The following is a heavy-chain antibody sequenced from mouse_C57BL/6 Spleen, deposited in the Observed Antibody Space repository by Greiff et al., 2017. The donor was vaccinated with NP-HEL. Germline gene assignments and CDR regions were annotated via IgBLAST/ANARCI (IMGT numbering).Heavy chain of an antibody. V-gene: IGHV1-69*01. J-gene: IGHJ2*01. CDR3: ARRSYYEEDFDY. CDR1: GYTFTSYW. CDR2: IDTSDSYT. D-gene: IGHD1-1*01. Sequence: QVQLKQSGAELVMPGASVKLSCKASGYTFTSYWMHWVKQRPGQGLEWIGEIDTSDSYTNYNHKFKGQSTLTVDKSSSTAYMQLSSLTSEDYAVYYCARRSYYEEDFDYWGQGTTLTVSS.